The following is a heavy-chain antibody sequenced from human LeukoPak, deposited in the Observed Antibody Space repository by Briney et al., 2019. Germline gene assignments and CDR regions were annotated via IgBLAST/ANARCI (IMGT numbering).Heavy chain of an antibody. V-gene: IGHV3-7*01. CDR3: TKTPLSGYYFDL. CDR1: GFSFSNYW. D-gene: IGHD3-3*01. Sequence: GGSLRLSCEASGFSFSNYWMSWVRQAPGKGLEWVANIQQHGSETYYVDSVKGRFTITRDNAENSLYLQMGSLRADDTALYYCTKTPLSGYYFDLWGQGTMVTVSS. CDR2: IQQHGSET. J-gene: IGHJ4*02.